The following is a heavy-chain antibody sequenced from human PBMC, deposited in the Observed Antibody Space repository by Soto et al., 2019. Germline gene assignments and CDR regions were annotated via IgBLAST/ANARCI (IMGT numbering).Heavy chain of an antibody. Sequence: GSLRLSCAASGFTFSDYYMSWIRQAPGKGLEWVSYISSSSSYTNYADSVKGRFTISRDNAKNSLYLQMNSLRAEDTAVYYCASWVSYYDFWSGYYKARDRDYYGMDVWGQGATVTVSS. D-gene: IGHD3-3*01. V-gene: IGHV3-11*06. J-gene: IGHJ6*02. CDR3: ASWVSYYDFWSGYYKARDRDYYGMDV. CDR2: ISSSSSYT. CDR1: GFTFSDYY.